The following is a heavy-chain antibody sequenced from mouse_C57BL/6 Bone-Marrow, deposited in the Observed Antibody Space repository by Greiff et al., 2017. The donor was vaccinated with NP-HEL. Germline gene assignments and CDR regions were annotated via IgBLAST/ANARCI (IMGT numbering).Heavy chain of an antibody. V-gene: IGHV1-81*01. CDR1: GYTFTSYG. Sequence: VQLQQSGAELARPGASVKLSCKASGYTFTSYGISWVKQRTGQGLEWIGEIYPRGGNTYYNEKFKGKATLTADKSSSTAYMELRSLTSEDSAVYFCARQLNDYWGQGTTLTVSS. CDR2: IYPRGGNT. J-gene: IGHJ2*01. D-gene: IGHD3-1*01. CDR3: ARQLNDY.